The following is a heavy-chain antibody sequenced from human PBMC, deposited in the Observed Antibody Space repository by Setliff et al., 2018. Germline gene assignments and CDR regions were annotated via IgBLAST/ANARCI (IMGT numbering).Heavy chain of an antibody. J-gene: IGHJ3*02. Sequence: ASVNVSCKASGYIFTSYAINWVRQAPGQGLEWMGSISAYNANTNYAQNLQGRVTMTRDTSTSTAYMELRSLRSDDTAVYYCAREPLWGSHDAFDIWGQGTMVTVAS. V-gene: IGHV1-18*01. D-gene: IGHD7-27*01. CDR3: AREPLWGSHDAFDI. CDR1: GYIFTSYA. CDR2: ISAYNANT.